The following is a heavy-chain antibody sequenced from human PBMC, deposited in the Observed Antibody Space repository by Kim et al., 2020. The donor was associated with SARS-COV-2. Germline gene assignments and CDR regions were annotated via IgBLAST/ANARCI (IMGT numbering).Heavy chain of an antibody. Sequence: GGSLRLSCAASGFTVNSNYMSWVRQAPGKGLEWVSVLYSGGGTFYADSVRGRFTISRDNSKNTVYLQMNSLRVEDTAVYYCARGGENFDYWGPGTLVTVS. CDR2: LYSGGGT. CDR1: GFTVNSNY. CDR3: ARGGENFDY. D-gene: IGHD1-26*01. V-gene: IGHV3-53*01. J-gene: IGHJ4*02.